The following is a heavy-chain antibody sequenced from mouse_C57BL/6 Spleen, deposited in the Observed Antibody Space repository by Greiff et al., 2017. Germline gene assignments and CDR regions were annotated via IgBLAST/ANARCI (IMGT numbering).Heavy chain of an antibody. CDR1: GFTFSSYA. Sequence: EVMLVESGEGLVKPGGSLKLSCAASGFTFSSYAMSWVRQTPEKRLEWVAYISSGGDYLYYADTVKGRFTISRDNARSTLYLQMSSLKSEDTAMYYCTREEEDDYDGRPSGGFDVWGTGTTVTVSS. D-gene: IGHD2-4*01. J-gene: IGHJ1*03. CDR3: TREEEDDYDGRPSGGFDV. V-gene: IGHV5-9-1*02. CDR2: ISSGGDYL.